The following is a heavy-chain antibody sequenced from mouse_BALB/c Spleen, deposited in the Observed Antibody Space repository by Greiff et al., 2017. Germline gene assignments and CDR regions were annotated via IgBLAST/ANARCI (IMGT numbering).Heavy chain of an antibody. D-gene: IGHD1-2*01. J-gene: IGHJ2*01. CDR1: GYTFTDYA. CDR3: ERKGDITTANFDY. CDR2: ISTYSGNT. Sequence: QVKLQQSGRELVRPGVSVKISCAGSGYTFTDYAMHWVQQSHAKSLEWIGVISTYSGNTNYNQNLKGKATMTVDKAASTAYMELARLKSEDSAIYDCERKGDITTANFDYWGQGTTLTVSS. V-gene: IGHV1-67*01.